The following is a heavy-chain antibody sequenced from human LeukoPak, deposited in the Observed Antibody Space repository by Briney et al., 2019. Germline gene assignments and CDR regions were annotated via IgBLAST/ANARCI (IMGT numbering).Heavy chain of an antibody. Sequence: PGGSLRLSCAASGFSFSSYEMNWVRQAPGKGLEWVSYISSSGSAIYYADSVKGRFTISRDNAKNSLYLQMNSLRAEDTAVYYCAELGITMIGGVWGKGTTVTISS. CDR3: AELGITMIGGV. D-gene: IGHD3-10*02. V-gene: IGHV3-48*03. CDR2: ISSSGSAI. CDR1: GFSFSSYE. J-gene: IGHJ6*04.